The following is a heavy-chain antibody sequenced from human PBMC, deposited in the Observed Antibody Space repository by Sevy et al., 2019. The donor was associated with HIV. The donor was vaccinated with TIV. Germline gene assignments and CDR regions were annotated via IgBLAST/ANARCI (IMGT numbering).Heavy chain of an antibody. V-gene: IGHV1-46*03. D-gene: IGHD3-3*01. Sequence: ASVKVSCKASGYTFTNFYMHWVRQAPGQGLEWMGIINPSGGSTSYAQKFQGRVTMTRDTSTSTVYMEVRSLRSEDTALYYCAKSTWSGYCPPYSYHGVDVWGQGTTVTVSS. J-gene: IGHJ6*02. CDR1: GYTFTNFY. CDR2: INPSGGST. CDR3: AKSTWSGYCPPYSYHGVDV.